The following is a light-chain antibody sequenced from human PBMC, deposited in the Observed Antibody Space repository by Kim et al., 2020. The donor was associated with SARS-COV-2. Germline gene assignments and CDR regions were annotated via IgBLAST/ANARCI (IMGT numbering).Light chain of an antibody. CDR2: RNN. V-gene: IGLV1-47*01. Sequence: GQRVTIACSGSSSSIGSNYVYWFQQLPGTAPKLLIFRNNQRPSGVPDRFSASKSGTSASLAISGLRSEDESDYYCAAWDDSLTGVIFGGGTQLTVL. CDR1: SSSIGSNY. J-gene: IGLJ2*01. CDR3: AAWDDSLTGVI.